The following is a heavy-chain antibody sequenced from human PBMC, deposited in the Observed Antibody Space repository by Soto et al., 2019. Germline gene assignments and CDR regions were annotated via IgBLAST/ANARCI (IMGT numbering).Heavy chain of an antibody. J-gene: IGHJ4*02. CDR3: ARDSCSGGSCYNFDY. Sequence: SVKVSCKASGGTFSSYAISWVRQAPGQGLEWMGGIIPIFGTANYAQKFQGRVTITADESTSTAYMELSSLRSEDTAVYYCARDSCSGGSCYNFDYWGQGTRVTVSS. CDR2: IIPIFGTA. CDR1: GGTFSSYA. V-gene: IGHV1-69*13. D-gene: IGHD2-15*01.